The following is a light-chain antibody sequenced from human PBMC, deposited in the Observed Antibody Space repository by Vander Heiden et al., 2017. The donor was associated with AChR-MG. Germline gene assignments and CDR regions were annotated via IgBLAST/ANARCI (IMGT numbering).Light chain of an antibody. CDR3: QSYDSSLSAVV. J-gene: IGLJ2*01. Sequence: QSVLTQPPSVSGAPGQRVSISCTGSTSNIGAGYDVHWYQQLPGTAPKLLIHGDSNRPSGVPDRFSGSKSGNSASLAISGLQAEDEAHYYCQSYDSSLSAVVFGGGTKLTGL. CDR2: GDS. CDR1: TSNIGAGYD. V-gene: IGLV1-40*01.